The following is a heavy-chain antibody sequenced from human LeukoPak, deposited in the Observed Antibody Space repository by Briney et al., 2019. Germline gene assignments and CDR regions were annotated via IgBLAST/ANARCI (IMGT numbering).Heavy chain of an antibody. V-gene: IGHV1-2*02. CDR2: INPNSGGT. CDR1: GYTFTGYY. CDR3: ARGFVGAFDS. Sequence: AAGKVSCKASGYTFTGYYMHWVRQAPGQGLEWMGGINPNSGGTNYAQEFQGRVTMTRDPSTSTPYMELSTLRSHDTAVYYTARGFVGAFDSWGKGTLVTVSP. D-gene: IGHD1-26*01. J-gene: IGHJ4*02.